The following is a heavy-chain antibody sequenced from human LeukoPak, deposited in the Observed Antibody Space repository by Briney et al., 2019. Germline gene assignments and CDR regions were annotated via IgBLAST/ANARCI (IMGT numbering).Heavy chain of an antibody. CDR2: ISYDGSEK. J-gene: IGHJ3*02. Sequence: EWVAFISYDGSEKYYTDSVKGRFTISRDNSKRTLFLQMNSLRPEDTAVYYCEGESDGFDIWAKGQWSPSLQ. V-gene: IGHV3-30*03. CDR3: EGESDGFDI.